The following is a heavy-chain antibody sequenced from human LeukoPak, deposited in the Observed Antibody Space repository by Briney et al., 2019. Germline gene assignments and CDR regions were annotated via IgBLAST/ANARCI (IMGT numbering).Heavy chain of an antibody. CDR3: ARVVVTPANWFDP. J-gene: IGHJ5*02. V-gene: IGHV4-59*01. CDR2: IYYSGST. CDR1: GGSISSYY. Sequence: SETLSLTCTVSGGSISSYYWSWIRQPPGRGLEWIGYIYYSGSTNYNLSLKSRVTISVDTSKNQLSLKLSSVTAADTAVYYCARVVVTPANWFDPWGQGTLVTVSS. D-gene: IGHD4-23*01.